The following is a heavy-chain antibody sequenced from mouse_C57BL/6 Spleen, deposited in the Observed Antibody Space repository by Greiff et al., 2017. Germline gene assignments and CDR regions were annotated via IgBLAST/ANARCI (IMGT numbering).Heavy chain of an antibody. CDR2: ISYDGSN. V-gene: IGHV3-6*01. CDR1: GYSITSGYY. Sequence: EVQVVESGPGLVKPSQSLSLTCSVTGYSITSGYYWNWIRQFPGNKLEWMGYISYDGSNNYNPSLKNRISITRDTSKNQFFLKLNSVTTEDTATYYCARDRGYGYGFDYWGQGTTLTVSS. D-gene: IGHD2-2*01. J-gene: IGHJ2*01. CDR3: ARDRGYGYGFDY.